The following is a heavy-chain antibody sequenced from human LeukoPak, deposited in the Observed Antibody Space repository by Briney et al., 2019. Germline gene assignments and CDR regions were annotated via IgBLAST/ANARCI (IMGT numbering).Heavy chain of an antibody. V-gene: IGHV3-21*01. CDR2: ISGGGGNI. Sequence: GGSLRLSCAVSGFTFSNYGMSWVRQAPGKGPEWVSGISGGGGNIYYADSVTGRFTISRDNAKYSLYLQMNRLSAEDTAVYYCVRWATSYDFWGQGTLVTVSS. D-gene: IGHD3-10*01. J-gene: IGHJ4*02. CDR3: VRWATSYDF. CDR1: GFTFSNYG.